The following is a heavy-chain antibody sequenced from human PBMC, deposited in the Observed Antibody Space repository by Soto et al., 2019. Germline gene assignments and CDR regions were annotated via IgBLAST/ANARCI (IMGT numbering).Heavy chain of an antibody. CDR1: GFTFSSYA. J-gene: IGHJ4*02. Sequence: GGSLRLSCAASGFTFSSYAMSWVRQAPGKGLEWVSAISGSGGSTYYADSVKGRFTISRDNSKNTLYLQMNSLRAEDTAVYYCAKDLRASYYGSGSYYNMDYWGQGTLVTVSP. CDR3: AKDLRASYYGSGSYYNMDY. V-gene: IGHV3-23*01. CDR2: ISGSGGST. D-gene: IGHD3-10*01.